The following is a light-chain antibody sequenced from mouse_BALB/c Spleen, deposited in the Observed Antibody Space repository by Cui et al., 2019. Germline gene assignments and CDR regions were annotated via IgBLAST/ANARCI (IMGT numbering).Light chain of an antibody. J-gene: IGKJ1*01. Sequence: QIVLTQSPSIMSASPGEKVTITCSASSSVSYMYWYQQKPGSSPRLLIYDTSNLASGGPVRFSGSGSGTSYSLTISRMEAEDAATYYCQQWSSYPRTFGGGTKLEIK. CDR3: QQWSSYPRT. CDR1: SSVSY. CDR2: DTS. V-gene: IGKV4-55*01.